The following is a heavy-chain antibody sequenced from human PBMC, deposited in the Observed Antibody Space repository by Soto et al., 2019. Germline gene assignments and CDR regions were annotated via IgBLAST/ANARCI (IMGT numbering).Heavy chain of an antibody. J-gene: IGHJ6*02. V-gene: IGHV1-69*13. CDR3: ARDKGDTDMVTYYYGMDV. CDR2: IIPIFGTA. Sequence: SVKVSCKASGGTFSSYAISWVRQAPGQGLEWMGGIIPIFGTANYAQKFQGRVTITADESTSTAYMELSSLRSEDTAVYYCARDKGDTDMVTYYYGMDVWGQGTTVTVSS. D-gene: IGHD5-18*01. CDR1: GGTFSSYA.